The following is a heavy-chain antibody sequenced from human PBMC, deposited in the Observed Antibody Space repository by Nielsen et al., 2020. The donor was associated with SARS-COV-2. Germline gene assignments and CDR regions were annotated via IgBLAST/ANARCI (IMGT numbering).Heavy chain of an antibody. J-gene: IGHJ6*02. CDR2: IYYSGST. D-gene: IGHD1-26*01. Sequence: SETLSLTCTVSGGSISSGGYYWSWIRQHPGKGLEWIGYIYYSGSTYYNPSLKSRVTISVDTSKNQFSLKLSSVTAADTAVYYCARARGIVGAPGDNYYGMDVWGQGTTVTVPS. CDR1: GGSISSGGYY. CDR3: ARARGIVGAPGDNYYGMDV. V-gene: IGHV4-31*03.